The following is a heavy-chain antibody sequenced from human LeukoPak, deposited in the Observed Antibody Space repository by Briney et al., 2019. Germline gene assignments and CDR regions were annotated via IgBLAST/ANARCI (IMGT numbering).Heavy chain of an antibody. Sequence: TTSQTLSLTCTVSGGSISSGGYYWSWVRQHPGEGLEWIGYIYYSGSTYFNPSLKSRVTISVDTSKNQFSLKLSYVTAADTAVYYCARNYDSSNYYYSAFDIWGQGTIVTVSS. CDR1: GGSISSGGYY. J-gene: IGHJ3*02. D-gene: IGHD3-22*01. CDR3: ARNYDSSNYYYSAFDI. CDR2: IYYSGST. V-gene: IGHV4-31*03.